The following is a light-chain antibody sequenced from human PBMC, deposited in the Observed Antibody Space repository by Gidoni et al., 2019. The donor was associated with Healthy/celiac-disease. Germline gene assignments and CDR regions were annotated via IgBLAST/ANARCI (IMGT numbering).Light chain of an antibody. CDR2: AAS. CDR1: QSISSY. V-gene: IGKV1-39*01. CDR3: QQSYSTPPYT. J-gene: IGKJ2*01. Sequence: DIQMNQSPSSLSASVGDRVTLTCRASQSISSYLNWYQQKPGKAPKLLIYAASIFQSGVPSRFSGSGSGTDFTLTISSLQPEDFATYYCQQSYSTPPYTFGQGTKLEIK.